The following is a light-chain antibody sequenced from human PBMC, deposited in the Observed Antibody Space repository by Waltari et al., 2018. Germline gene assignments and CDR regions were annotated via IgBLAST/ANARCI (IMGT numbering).Light chain of an antibody. J-gene: IGKJ4*01. V-gene: IGKV1-39*01. CDR1: ENVNNY. CDR2: KAS. CDR3: QHGYGTPLT. Sequence: DIQMTQCPSSLSAAVGDRVTITCRASENVNNYLNWYQQKPGKAPKLLIYKASTLQSGVPSRFSGSGSGTDYTFTISSLQSEDVATYYCQHGYGTPLTFGGGTKVEIK.